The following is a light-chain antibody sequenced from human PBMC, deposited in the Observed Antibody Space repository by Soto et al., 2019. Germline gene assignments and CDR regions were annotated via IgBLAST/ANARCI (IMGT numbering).Light chain of an antibody. CDR2: GAS. V-gene: IGKV3-20*01. Sequence: TQAPATPSASPGETTTLSCRASQSVSSNLAWCQQKPGQAPRPLIYGASSRATGIPDRCSGSGSGTDFTLTISRLAPEDFAVYYCQQYGNSPWTFGHGTKV. CDR1: QSVSSN. J-gene: IGKJ1*01. CDR3: QQYGNSPWT.